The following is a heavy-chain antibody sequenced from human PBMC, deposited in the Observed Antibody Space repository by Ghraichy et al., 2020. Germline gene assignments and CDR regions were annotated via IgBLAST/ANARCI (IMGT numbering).Heavy chain of an antibody. V-gene: IGHV4-59*01. Sequence: SETPSLTCTVSGGSISSYYWSWIRQPPGKGLEWIGYIYYSGSTNYNPSLKSRVTISVDTSKNQFSLKLSSVTAADTAVYYCARENDFWSGYSDWGQGTLVTVSS. CDR3: ARENDFWSGYSD. J-gene: IGHJ4*02. CDR1: GGSISSYY. CDR2: IYYSGST. D-gene: IGHD3-3*01.